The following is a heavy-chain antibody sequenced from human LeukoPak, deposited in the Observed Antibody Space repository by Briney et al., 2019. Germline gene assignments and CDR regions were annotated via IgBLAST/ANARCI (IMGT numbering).Heavy chain of an antibody. CDR3: AKSLPVENGSAAAPDY. Sequence: GGSLRLSCAASGFTFSSYGMHWVRQAPGKGLEWVAVISYDGSNKYYADSVKGRFTISRDNSKNTLYLQMNSLRAEDTAVYYCAKSLPVENGSAAAPDYWGQGTLVTVSS. D-gene: IGHD6-13*01. CDR1: GFTFSSYG. V-gene: IGHV3-30*18. J-gene: IGHJ4*02. CDR2: ISYDGSNK.